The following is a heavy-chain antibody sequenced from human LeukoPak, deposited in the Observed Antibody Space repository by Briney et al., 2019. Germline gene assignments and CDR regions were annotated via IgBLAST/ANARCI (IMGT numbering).Heavy chain of an antibody. CDR3: ANLYSDNEVY. D-gene: IGHD3-16*01. CDR1: GFTLRNHA. Sequence: GGSLRLSCAVSGFTLRNHAMHWVRRAPGKGLERVSAISGSGDTFYADSVKGRFTISRDNSKNTLYLQMNSLRAEDSALYYCANLYSDNEVYWGQGTLVTVSS. J-gene: IGHJ4*02. V-gene: IGHV3-23*01. CDR2: ISGSGDT.